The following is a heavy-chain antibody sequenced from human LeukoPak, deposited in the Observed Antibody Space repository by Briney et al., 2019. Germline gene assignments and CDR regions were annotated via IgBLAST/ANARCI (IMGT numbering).Heavy chain of an antibody. CDR3: AKEDSAWRHFDY. CDR2: ISFDGSNK. D-gene: IGHD6-19*01. V-gene: IGHV3-30*18. J-gene: IGHJ4*02. CDR1: GFTFRSYG. Sequence: GRSLRLSCVASGFTFRSYGMHWVRQAPGKGLEWVAVISFDGSNKYYVDSVKGRFTISRDSSKNTFYLQMNSLRAEDTAVYYCAKEDSAWRHFDYWGQGTLVTVSS.